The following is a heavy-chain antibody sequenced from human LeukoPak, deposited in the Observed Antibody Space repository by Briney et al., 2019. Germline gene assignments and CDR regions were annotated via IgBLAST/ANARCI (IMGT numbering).Heavy chain of an antibody. V-gene: IGHV3-53*05. CDR1: GFTVSSNY. CDR2: IYSGGST. CDR3: GKDRSTTYSIDY. Sequence: GGSLRLSCAASGFTVSSNYMSWVRQAPGKGLEWVSVIYSGGSTYYADSVKGRFTTSRDNSKNTVYLQTNSLRPEDTAVYYCGKDRSTTYSIDYWGQGTLVTVSS. D-gene: IGHD2-15*01. J-gene: IGHJ4*02.